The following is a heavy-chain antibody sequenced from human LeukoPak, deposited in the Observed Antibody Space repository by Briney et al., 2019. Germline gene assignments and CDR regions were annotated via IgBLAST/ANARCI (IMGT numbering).Heavy chain of an antibody. Sequence: GGSLRLSCAASGFTFSSYAMSWVRQAPGKGLEWVSAISGSGGSTYYADSVKGRFTISRDNSKNTLYLQMNSLRAEDTAVYYCANRRVYYYDGSGYYEDYYFDYWGQGTLVTVSS. V-gene: IGHV3-23*01. J-gene: IGHJ4*02. CDR3: ANRRVYYYDGSGYYEDYYFDY. CDR1: GFTFSSYA. CDR2: ISGSGGST. D-gene: IGHD3-22*01.